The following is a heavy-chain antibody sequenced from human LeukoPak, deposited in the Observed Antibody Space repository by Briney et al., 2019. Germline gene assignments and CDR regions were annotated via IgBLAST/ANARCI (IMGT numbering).Heavy chain of an antibody. CDR2: INQDGTEK. CDR1: GFTFSSYG. V-gene: IGHV3-7*01. J-gene: IGHJ4*02. D-gene: IGHD3-22*01. Sequence: PGGSLRLSCAASGFTFSSYGMSWVRQAPGKGLEWVANINQDGTEKYYVGSVKGRFTISRDNAKNSLYLQMNSLRAEDTAVYYCVRDQTYYYDTSGYLDYWGQGTLVTVSS. CDR3: VRDQTYYYDTSGYLDY.